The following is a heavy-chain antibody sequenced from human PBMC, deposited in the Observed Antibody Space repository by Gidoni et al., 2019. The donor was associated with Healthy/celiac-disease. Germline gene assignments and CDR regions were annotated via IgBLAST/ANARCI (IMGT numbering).Heavy chain of an antibody. Sequence: WYDGSNKYYADSVKGRFTISRDNSKNTLYLQMNSLRAEDTAVYYCARGDIVVVVAALSPSLPPEYGMDVWGQGTTVTVSS. D-gene: IGHD2-15*01. CDR3: ARGDIVVVVAALSPSLPPEYGMDV. CDR2: WYDGSNK. J-gene: IGHJ6*02. V-gene: IGHV3-33*01.